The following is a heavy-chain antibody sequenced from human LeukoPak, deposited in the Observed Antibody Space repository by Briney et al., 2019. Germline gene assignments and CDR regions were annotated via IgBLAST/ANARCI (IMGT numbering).Heavy chain of an antibody. Sequence: GGSLRLSCAASGFTFSDYYMSWIRQAPGKGPEWVSYISSSGSTIYYADSVKGRFTISRDNAKNSLYLQMNSLRDEDTAVYYCAKEGRPPGTDDYSNWLFDDYWGQGTLVTVSS. CDR3: AKEGRPPGTDDYSNWLFDDY. D-gene: IGHD4-11*01. CDR2: ISSSGSTI. V-gene: IGHV3-11*04. CDR1: GFTFSDYY. J-gene: IGHJ4*02.